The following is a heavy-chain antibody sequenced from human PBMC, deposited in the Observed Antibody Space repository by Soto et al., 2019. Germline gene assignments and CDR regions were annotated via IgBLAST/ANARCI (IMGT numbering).Heavy chain of an antibody. D-gene: IGHD1-1*01. CDR1: GYDYVTYA. Sequence: QAQLVQSGAEVKKPGASVNVSCKASGYDYVTYAITWVRQRPGQGLEWMGWISTLNGNTNYAQNFQGRVTMTTDTSTRIVHLELRSLRSDDTALYYCARRVHVWLPDYYGMDVWGQGTTVTVSS. CDR3: ARRVHVWLPDYYGMDV. CDR2: ISTLNGNT. J-gene: IGHJ6*02. V-gene: IGHV1-18*01.